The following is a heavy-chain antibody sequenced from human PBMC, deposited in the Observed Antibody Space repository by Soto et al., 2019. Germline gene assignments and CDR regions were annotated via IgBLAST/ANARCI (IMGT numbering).Heavy chain of an antibody. CDR3: ARDTAALGYSYGYFGY. Sequence: PSETLSLTCTVSGGSVSSGSYYWSWIRQPPGKGLEWIGYIYYSGSTNYNPSLKSRVTISVDTSKNQFSLKLSSVTAADTAVYYCARDTAALGYSYGYFGYWGQGTLVTVSS. V-gene: IGHV4-61*01. CDR2: IYYSGST. J-gene: IGHJ4*02. D-gene: IGHD5-18*01. CDR1: GGSVSSGSYY.